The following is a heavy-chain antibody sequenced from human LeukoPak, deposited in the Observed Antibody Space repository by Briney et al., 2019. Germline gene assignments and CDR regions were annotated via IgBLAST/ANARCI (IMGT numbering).Heavy chain of an antibody. D-gene: IGHD2-21*02. Sequence: GGSLRLSCAASGFTFNSYIINWVRQAPGKGLEWVSYISSSSSTIYYADSVKGRFTISRDNAKNSLYLQMNSLRAEDTAVYYCARTSEAYCGGDCSSWGFQHWGQGTLVTVSS. CDR3: ARTSEAYCGGDCSSWGFQH. J-gene: IGHJ1*01. CDR1: GFTFNSYI. V-gene: IGHV3-48*01. CDR2: ISSSSSTI.